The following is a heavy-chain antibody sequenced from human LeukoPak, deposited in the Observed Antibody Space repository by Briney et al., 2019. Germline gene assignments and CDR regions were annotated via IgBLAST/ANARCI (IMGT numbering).Heavy chain of an antibody. CDR2: INPNSGDT. CDR1: GYSFSDHY. V-gene: IGHV1-2*02. D-gene: IGHD6-19*01. Sequence: ASVKVSCKASGYSFSDHYVDWVRQAPGQGLEWMGWINPNSGDTNFAQKFQGRVTVTRDTSINTAYMELSSLRSDDTAVYYCARGGTVAGHWYFDLWGRGTQVDVSS. J-gene: IGHJ2*01. CDR3: ARGGTVAGHWYFDL.